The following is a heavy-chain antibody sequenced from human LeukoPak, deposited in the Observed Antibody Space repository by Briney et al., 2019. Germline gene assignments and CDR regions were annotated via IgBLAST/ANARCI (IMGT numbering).Heavy chain of an antibody. J-gene: IGHJ4*02. Sequence: TGGSLRLSCAASGFTFSSYAMHWVRQAPGKGLEWVAVISYDGSNKYYADSVKGRFTISRDNSKNTLYLQMNSLRAEDTAVYYCARDPSAVAGAFDYWGQGTLVTASS. CDR2: ISYDGSNK. V-gene: IGHV3-30-3*01. CDR3: ARDPSAVAGAFDY. D-gene: IGHD6-19*01. CDR1: GFTFSSYA.